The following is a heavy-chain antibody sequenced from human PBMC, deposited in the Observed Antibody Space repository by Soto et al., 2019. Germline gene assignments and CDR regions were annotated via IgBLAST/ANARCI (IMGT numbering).Heavy chain of an antibody. CDR2: ISYDGSNK. D-gene: IGHD3-22*01. Sequence: WGSLRLSCAASGFTLSTYSMHWVRQAPGKGLEWVAVISYDGSNKYYADSVKGRFTISRDNSKNTLYLLMNSLRPEDTAVYFCARVPPPFYDSSDYRRTFDAFDFWGQGTMVTVSS. CDR1: GFTLSTYS. CDR3: ARVPPPFYDSSDYRRTFDAFDF. V-gene: IGHV3-30-3*01. J-gene: IGHJ3*01.